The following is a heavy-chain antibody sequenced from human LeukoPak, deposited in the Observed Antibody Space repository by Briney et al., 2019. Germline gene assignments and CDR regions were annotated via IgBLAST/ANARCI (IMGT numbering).Heavy chain of an antibody. V-gene: IGHV3-74*01. D-gene: IGHD5-18*01. CDR3: ARDVRGGYHDH. J-gene: IGHJ1*01. CDR1: GFTFSGYW. Sequence: PGGSLRISCAASGFTFSGYWMHWVRQAQGKGLVWVSRIKSDGSYTAYADSVKGRFTISRDNAKNTLYLQINRLRAEDTAVYYCARDVRGGYHDHWGQGTLVTVSS. CDR2: IKSDGSYT.